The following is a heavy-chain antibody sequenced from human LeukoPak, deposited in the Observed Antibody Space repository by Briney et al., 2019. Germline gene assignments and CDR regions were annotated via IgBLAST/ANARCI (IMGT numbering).Heavy chain of an antibody. Sequence: PGGSLRLSCAASGFTFSNHWMHWVRQAPGKGLAWVSRINNDGSNTVSADAVQGRFSVSRDNAKNTLYLQMNSLRAEDTAVYYCVRGLWGPDYWGQGTLVIVSS. V-gene: IGHV3-74*01. CDR3: VRGLWGPDY. CDR1: GFTFSNHW. CDR2: INNDGSNT. J-gene: IGHJ4*02. D-gene: IGHD2-21*01.